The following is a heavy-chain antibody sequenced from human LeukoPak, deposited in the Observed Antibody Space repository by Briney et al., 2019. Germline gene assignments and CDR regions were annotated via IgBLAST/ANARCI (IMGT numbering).Heavy chain of an antibody. V-gene: IGHV4-39*01. Sequence: SETLSLICTVSGGSISSSSYYWGWIRQPPGKGLEWIGSIYYSGSTYYNPSLKSRVTISVDTSKNQFSLKLSSVTAADTAVYYCARLDYDFWSGYLNWFDPWGQGTLVTVSS. J-gene: IGHJ5*02. CDR3: ARLDYDFWSGYLNWFDP. CDR1: GGSISSSSYY. CDR2: IYYSGST. D-gene: IGHD3-3*01.